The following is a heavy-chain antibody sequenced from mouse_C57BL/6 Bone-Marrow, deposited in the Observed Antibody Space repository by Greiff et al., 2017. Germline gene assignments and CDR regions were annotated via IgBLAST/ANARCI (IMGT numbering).Heavy chain of an antibody. J-gene: IGHJ3*01. CDR3: ARIESGYGYERYAY. Sequence: QVTLKVSGPGILQPSQTLSLTCSFSGFSLSTFGMGVGWIRQPSGKGLVWLAHIWWDDDKYDNPALKSRRTISKGSSKNQVFLKIAHVDTADTATDYCARIESGYGYERYAYWGQGTLVTVSA. D-gene: IGHD2-2*01. V-gene: IGHV8-8*01. CDR1: GFSLSTFGMG. CDR2: IWWDDDK.